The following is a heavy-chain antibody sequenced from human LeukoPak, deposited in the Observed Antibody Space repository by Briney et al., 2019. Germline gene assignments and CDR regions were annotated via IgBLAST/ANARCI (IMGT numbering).Heavy chain of an antibody. J-gene: IGHJ6*02. V-gene: IGHV4-34*01. D-gene: IGHD6-19*01. CDR2: INHSVST. CDR1: GGSFSGYY. CDR3: ARRAVFYFYYDYGMDV. Sequence: SETLSLTCAVYGGSFSGYYWSWIRQPPGKGLEWIGEINHSVSTNYNPSLKSRVTTSVDTSKNQFSLKLSSVTAADTAVYYGARRAVFYFYYDYGMDVWGQGTTVTVSS.